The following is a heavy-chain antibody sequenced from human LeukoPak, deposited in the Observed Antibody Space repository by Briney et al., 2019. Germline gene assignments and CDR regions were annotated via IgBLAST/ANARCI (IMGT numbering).Heavy chain of an antibody. CDR2: IYYSGTT. CDR1: GGSISSYY. D-gene: IGHD1-26*01. CDR3: ARNTGTYGPMDV. J-gene: IGHJ6*02. Sequence: SETLSLTCSVSGGSISSYYWSWIRQPPGKGLEWIGYIYYSGTTNYNPSLKSRVTMSVDTSKNQFSLKLSSVTAADTAVYFCARNTGTYGPMDVWGQGTTVTVSS. V-gene: IGHV4-59*01.